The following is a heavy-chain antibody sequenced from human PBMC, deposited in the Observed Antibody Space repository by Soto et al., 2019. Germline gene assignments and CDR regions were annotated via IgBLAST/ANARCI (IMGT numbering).Heavy chain of an antibody. Sequence: GGSLRLSCAASGFTFSSYAMSWVRQAPGKGLEWVSGISGSGVTTYYADSVRGRFTISRDNSKNTLYLQMNSLRAEDTAVYYCAKVNNDFWSGYYPATAFDYWGQGTLVTVSS. CDR3: AKVNNDFWSGYYPATAFDY. J-gene: IGHJ4*02. CDR2: ISGSGVTT. V-gene: IGHV3-23*01. CDR1: GFTFSSYA. D-gene: IGHD3-3*01.